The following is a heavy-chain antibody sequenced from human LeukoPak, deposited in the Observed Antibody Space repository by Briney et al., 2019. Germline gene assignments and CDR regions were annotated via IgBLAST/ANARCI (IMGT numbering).Heavy chain of an antibody. J-gene: IGHJ4*02. CDR1: GSTFSAYS. CDR3: ASPPLGYSYGY. CDR2: ITNTLDI. D-gene: IGHD5-18*01. Sequence: GGSLRLSCAASGSTFSAYSMNWVRQAPGKGLEWIAHITNTLDISYADSVKGRFTVSRDKNSLYLQMNSLRAEDTAVYYCASPPLGYSYGYWGQGTLVTVSS. V-gene: IGHV3-48*01.